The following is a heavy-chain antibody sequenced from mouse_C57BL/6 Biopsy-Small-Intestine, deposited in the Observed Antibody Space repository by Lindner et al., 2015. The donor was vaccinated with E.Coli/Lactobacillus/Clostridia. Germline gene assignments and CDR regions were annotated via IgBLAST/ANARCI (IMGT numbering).Heavy chain of an antibody. Sequence: VQLQESGPELVKSGASVKISCKASGYSFTGNYMNWVKQSPEKSLEWIGEINPSTGSTTYNQKFRAKATLTMDKSSSTAYMQLSSLTSEDSAVYFCARGDYGSSLYAMDYWGQGTSVTVSS. J-gene: IGHJ4*01. D-gene: IGHD1-1*01. CDR3: ARGDYGSSLYAMDY. V-gene: IGHV1-42*01. CDR1: GYSFTGNY. CDR2: INPSTGST.